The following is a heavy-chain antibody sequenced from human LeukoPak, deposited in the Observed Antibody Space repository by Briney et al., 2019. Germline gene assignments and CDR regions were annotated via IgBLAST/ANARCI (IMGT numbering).Heavy chain of an antibody. CDR2: IWYDGSNK. V-gene: IGHV3-33*01. CDR1: GFTFSSYG. D-gene: IGHD4-23*01. CDR3: ARALPRTPGYYYGMDV. Sequence: PGGSLRLSCAASGFTFSSYGMHWVRQAPGKGLEWVAVIWYDGSNKYYADSVKGRFTISRDNSKNTLYLQMNSLRAEDTAVYYYARALPRTPGYYYGMDVWGKGTTVTVSS. J-gene: IGHJ6*04.